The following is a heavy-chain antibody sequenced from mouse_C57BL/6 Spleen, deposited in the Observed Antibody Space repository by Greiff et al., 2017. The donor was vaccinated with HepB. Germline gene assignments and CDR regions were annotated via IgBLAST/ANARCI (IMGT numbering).Heavy chain of an antibody. CDR3: ARYYYGSSYAAWFAY. CDR2: IYPGSGST. J-gene: IGHJ3*01. CDR1: GYTFTSYW. D-gene: IGHD1-1*01. Sequence: VQLQESGAELVKPGASVKMSCKASGYTFTSYWITWVKQRPGQGLEWIGDIYPGSGSTNYNEKFKSKATLTVDTSSSTAYMQLSSLTSEDSAVYYCARYYYGSSYAAWFAYWGQGTLVTVSA. V-gene: IGHV1-55*01.